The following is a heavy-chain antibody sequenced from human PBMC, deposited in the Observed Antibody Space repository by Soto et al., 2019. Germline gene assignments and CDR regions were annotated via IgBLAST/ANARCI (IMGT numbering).Heavy chain of an antibody. CDR1: GFTFDDYA. V-gene: IGHV3-9*01. CDR2: ISWNSDSI. CDR3: AKGITYYYDSSGYYFQH. D-gene: IGHD3-22*01. Sequence: GGSLRLSCAASGFTFDDYAMHWVRQAPGKGLEWVSGISWNSDSIGYAYSVKGRFTISRDNAKNTLYLQMNSQRAEDTALYYCAKGITYYYDSSGYYFQHWGQGTLVTVSS. J-gene: IGHJ1*01.